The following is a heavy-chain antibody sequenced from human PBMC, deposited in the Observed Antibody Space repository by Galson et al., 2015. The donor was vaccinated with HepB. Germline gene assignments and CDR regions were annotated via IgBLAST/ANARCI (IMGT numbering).Heavy chain of an antibody. D-gene: IGHD2-21*02. J-gene: IGHJ4*02. V-gene: IGHV3-21*01. CDR1: GFTFSSYS. Sequence: SLRLSCAASGFTFSSYSMNWVRQAPGKGLEWVSSISSNSSYIYYADSVKGRFTISRDNAKNSLYLQMNSLRAEDTAVYYCARATEMAYCGGDCYPGSYWGQGTLVTVSS. CDR3: ARATEMAYCGGDCYPGSY. CDR2: ISSNSSYI.